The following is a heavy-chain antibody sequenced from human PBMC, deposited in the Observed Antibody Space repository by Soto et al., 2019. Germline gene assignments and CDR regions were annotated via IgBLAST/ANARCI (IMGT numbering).Heavy chain of an antibody. CDR1: GLTFYSYA. CDR3: ARDGPRQWLVLYYYGMDV. V-gene: IGHV3-30-3*01. J-gene: IGHJ6*02. Sequence: QHGGCLRLSCAASGLTFYSYAMHLVCQAPGKGLEWVAVISYDGSNKYYADSVKGRFTISRDNSKNTLYLQMNSLRAEGTAVYYCARDGPRQWLVLYYYGMDVWGQGTTVTGSS. CDR2: ISYDGSNK. D-gene: IGHD6-19*01.